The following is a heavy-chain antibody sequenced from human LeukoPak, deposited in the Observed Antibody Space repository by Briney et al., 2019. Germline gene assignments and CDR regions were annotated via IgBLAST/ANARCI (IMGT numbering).Heavy chain of an antibody. Sequence: GGSLRLSCAASGLSFSNYWMSWVRQAPGKGPEWVANIKRDGSEKFYVDSVKGRFTISRDNAKNSLYLQMNSLRAEDTAVYYCASPNGYYYYWGQGTLVTVSS. D-gene: IGHD3-22*01. V-gene: IGHV3-7*03. CDR3: ASPNGYYYY. CDR1: GLSFSNYW. CDR2: IKRDGSEK. J-gene: IGHJ4*02.